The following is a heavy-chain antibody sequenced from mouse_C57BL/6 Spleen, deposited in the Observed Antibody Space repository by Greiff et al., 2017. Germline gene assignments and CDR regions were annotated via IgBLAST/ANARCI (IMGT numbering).Heavy chain of an antibody. V-gene: IGHV1-53*01. Sequence: VQLQQPGTELVKPGASVKLSCKASGYTFTSYWIHWVKQRPGQGLEWIGNINPSNGGTNYNEKFKSKATLTVDKSSSTAYMQLSSLTSEDSAVYYCARLAYDYDYFDYWGQGTTLTVSS. CDR3: ARLAYDYDYFDY. CDR2: INPSNGGT. D-gene: IGHD2-4*01. J-gene: IGHJ2*01. CDR1: GYTFTSYW.